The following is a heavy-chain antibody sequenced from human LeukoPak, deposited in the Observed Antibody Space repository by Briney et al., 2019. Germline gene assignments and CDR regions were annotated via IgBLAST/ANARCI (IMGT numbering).Heavy chain of an antibody. J-gene: IGHJ4*02. CDR2: IDWDDDK. Sequence: SGPTLVNPTQTLTLTCSFSGFSLNTYGMRVSWIRQPPGKALEWLSLIDWDDDKFYSTSLKTRLTISKDSSRNQVVLTMTNMDPVDTATYYCARMGIAVSGWRWYFDYWGQGILVTVSS. V-gene: IGHV2-70*04. CDR1: GFSLNTYGMR. D-gene: IGHD6-19*01. CDR3: ARMGIAVSGWRWYFDY.